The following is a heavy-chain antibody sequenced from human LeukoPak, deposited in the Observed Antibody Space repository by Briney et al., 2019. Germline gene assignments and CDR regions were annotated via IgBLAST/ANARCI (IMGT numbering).Heavy chain of an antibody. CDR2: IKQDGSER. CDR3: AGENYDILTGYYTHFDY. CDR1: GFTFSRYW. J-gene: IGHJ4*02. V-gene: IGHV3-7*01. D-gene: IGHD3-9*01. Sequence: GGSLRLSCAASGFTFSRYWMSWVRQAPGKGLEWVANIKQDGSERYYVDSVKGRFTISRDNAKNSLYLQMNSLRAEDTAVYYCAGENYDILTGYYTHFDYWGQGTLVTVSS.